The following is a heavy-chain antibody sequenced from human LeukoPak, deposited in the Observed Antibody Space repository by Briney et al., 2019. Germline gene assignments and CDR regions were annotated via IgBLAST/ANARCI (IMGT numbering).Heavy chain of an antibody. CDR2: IIPIFGTA. Sequence: ASVKVSCKASGGTFSSYAVSWVRQAPGQGLEWMGGIIPIFGTANYAQKFQGRVTITADESTSTAYMELSSLRSEDTAVYYCARASGSTVVNPLVYWGQGTLVTVSS. V-gene: IGHV1-69*13. D-gene: IGHD4-23*01. CDR1: GGTFSSYA. J-gene: IGHJ4*02. CDR3: ARASGSTVVNPLVY.